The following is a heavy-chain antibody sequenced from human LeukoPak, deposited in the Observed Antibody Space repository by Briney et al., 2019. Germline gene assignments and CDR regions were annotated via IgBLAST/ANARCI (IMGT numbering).Heavy chain of an antibody. Sequence: SETLSLTCTASGSSISSGYYWDWIRQPPGKGLEWIGSLYHSGNTYYSPSLKSRVTISLDTSRNQFSLKLNSVTAADTAVYYCAKSNGYGLVDIWGQGTMVTVSS. CDR2: LYHSGNT. CDR1: GSSISSGYY. D-gene: IGHD3-10*01. J-gene: IGHJ3*02. V-gene: IGHV4-38-2*02. CDR3: AKSNGYGLVDI.